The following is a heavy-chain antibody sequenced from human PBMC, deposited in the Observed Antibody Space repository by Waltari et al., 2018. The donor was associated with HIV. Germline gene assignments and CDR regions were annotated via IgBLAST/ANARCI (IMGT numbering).Heavy chain of an antibody. V-gene: IGHV1-2*04. CDR1: GYTFTGYY. CDR2: INTNSGGT. CDR3: ARGGNAFPRLPHTY. J-gene: IGHJ4*02. D-gene: IGHD1-1*01. Sequence: QVQLVQSGAEVKKPGASVKVSCKASGYTFTGYYMHWVRQAPVKGLERMGWINTNSGGTNYAQKFQGWVTMTRDTSISTAYMELSRLRSDDTAVYYCARGGNAFPRLPHTYWGQGTLVTVSS.